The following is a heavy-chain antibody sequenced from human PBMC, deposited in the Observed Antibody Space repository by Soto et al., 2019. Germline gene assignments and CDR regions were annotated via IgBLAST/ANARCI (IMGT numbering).Heavy chain of an antibody. CDR1: GFTFSSYG. V-gene: IGHV3-33*01. CDR2: IWYDGSNK. D-gene: IGHD6-13*01. Sequence: GGSLRLSCAASGFTFSSYGMHWVRQAPGKGLEWVAVIWYDGSNKYYADSVKGRFTISRDNSKNTLYLQMNSLRAEDTAVYYCARDVSSSWYNWFDAWGQGTLVTVSS. J-gene: IGHJ5*02. CDR3: ARDVSSSWYNWFDA.